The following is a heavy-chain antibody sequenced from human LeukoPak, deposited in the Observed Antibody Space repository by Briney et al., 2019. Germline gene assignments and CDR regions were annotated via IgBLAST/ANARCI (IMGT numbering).Heavy chain of an antibody. CDR1: GYSFTSYW. V-gene: IGHV5-51*01. Sequence: GESLKISCQGSGYSFTSYWIGWVRQMPGKGLEWMGIIYPGDSDTRYSPSFQGQVTISADKFTSTAYLQWSSLKASDTAVYYCARHIYSGSYYLDHWGQGTLVTVSS. J-gene: IGHJ4*02. CDR2: IYPGDSDT. D-gene: IGHD1-26*01. CDR3: ARHIYSGSYYLDH.